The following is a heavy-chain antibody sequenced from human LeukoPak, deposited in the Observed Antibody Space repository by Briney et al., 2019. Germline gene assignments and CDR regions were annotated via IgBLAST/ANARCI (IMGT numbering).Heavy chain of an antibody. CDR2: INPNSGGT. J-gene: IGHJ5*02. CDR1: GYTFTGYY. Sequence: ASVTVSCKASGYTFTGYYMHWVRQAPGQGLEWMGWINPNSGGTNYAQKFQGRVTMTRDTSISTAYMELSRLRSDDTAVYYCARGQIIAARNWFDPWGQGTLVTVSS. V-gene: IGHV1-2*02. CDR3: ARGQIIAARNWFDP. D-gene: IGHD6-13*01.